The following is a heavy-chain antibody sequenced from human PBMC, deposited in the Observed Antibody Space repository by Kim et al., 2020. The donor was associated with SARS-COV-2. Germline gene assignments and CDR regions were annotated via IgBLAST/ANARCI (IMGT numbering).Heavy chain of an antibody. CDR3: AKDRMATIFQTSGFDY. CDR1: GFTFSSYG. CDR2: ISYDGSNK. Sequence: GGSLRLSCAASGFTFSSYGMHWVRQAPGKGLEWVAVISYDGSNKYYADSVKGRFTISRDNSKNTLYLQMNSLRAEDTAVYYCAKDRMATIFQTSGFDYWGQGTLVTVSS. V-gene: IGHV3-30*18. J-gene: IGHJ4*02. D-gene: IGHD5-12*01.